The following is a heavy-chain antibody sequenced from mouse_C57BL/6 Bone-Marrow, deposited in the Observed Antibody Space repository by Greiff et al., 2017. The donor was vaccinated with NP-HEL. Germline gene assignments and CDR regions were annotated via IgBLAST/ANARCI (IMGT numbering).Heavy chain of an antibody. CDR3: ARPTTDDWYFDV. CDR1: GYTFTSYW. CDR2: IYPGSGST. V-gene: IGHV1-55*01. Sequence: QVQLQQPGAELVKPGASVKMSCKASGYTFTSYWITWVKQRPGQGLEWIGDIYPGSGSTNYNEKFKSKATLTVDTSSSTAYMQLSSLTSEDSAVYYCARPTTDDWYFDVWGTGTTVTVSS. D-gene: IGHD1-1*01. J-gene: IGHJ1*03.